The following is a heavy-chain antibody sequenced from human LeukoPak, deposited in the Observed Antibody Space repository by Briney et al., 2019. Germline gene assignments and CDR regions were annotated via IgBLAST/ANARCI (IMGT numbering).Heavy chain of an antibody. CDR3: ATVVPAAPPGGYYYMDV. D-gene: IGHD2-2*01. V-gene: IGHV1-18*01. Sequence: ASVKVSCKASGYTFTSYGISWVRQAPGQGLEWMGWISAYNGNTNYAQKLQGRVTMTTDTSTSTAYMELRSLRSDDTAVYYCATVVPAAPPGGYYYMDVWGKGTTVTVS. CDR1: GYTFTSYG. J-gene: IGHJ6*03. CDR2: ISAYNGNT.